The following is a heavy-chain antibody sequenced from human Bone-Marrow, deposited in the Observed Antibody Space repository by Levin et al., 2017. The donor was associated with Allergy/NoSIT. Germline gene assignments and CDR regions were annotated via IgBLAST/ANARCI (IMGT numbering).Heavy chain of an antibody. Sequence: PSETLSLTCSVSGDSVKRASPFWTWVRQPPGKALEWIGYVFDSHNFNYNPSLKSRVSISVDTSKNQFSLQLNSVTAADTAIYFCARNVDSYGYEALDSWGQGTLVSVSS. J-gene: IGHJ5*01. CDR1: GDSVKRASPF. D-gene: IGHD5-12*01. V-gene: IGHV4-61*01. CDR2: VFDSHNF. CDR3: ARNVDSYGYEALDS.